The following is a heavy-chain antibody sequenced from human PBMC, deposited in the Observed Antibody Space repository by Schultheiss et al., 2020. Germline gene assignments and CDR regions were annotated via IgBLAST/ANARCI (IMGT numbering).Heavy chain of an antibody. CDR1: GFTVSSNY. Sequence: GESLKISCAASGFTVSSNYMSWVRQAPGKGLEWVSVIYSGGSTYYADSVKGRFTISRDNSKNTLYLQMNSLRAEDTAVYYCAKGSMVRGADWFDPWGQGTLVTVSS. CDR2: IYSGGST. CDR3: AKGSMVRGADWFDP. D-gene: IGHD3-10*01. V-gene: IGHV3-53*01. J-gene: IGHJ5*02.